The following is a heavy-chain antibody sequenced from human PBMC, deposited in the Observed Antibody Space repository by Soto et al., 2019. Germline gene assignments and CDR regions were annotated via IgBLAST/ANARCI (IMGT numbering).Heavy chain of an antibody. Sequence: SETLSLTCAVYGGSFGGYYWSWIRQPPGKGLEWIGEINHSGSTNYNPSLKSRVTISVDTSKNQFSLKLSSVTAADTAVYYCARTRYDFWSGYPYYFDYWGQGTLVTVSS. V-gene: IGHV4-34*01. CDR3: ARTRYDFWSGYPYYFDY. D-gene: IGHD3-3*01. J-gene: IGHJ4*02. CDR2: INHSGST. CDR1: GGSFGGYY.